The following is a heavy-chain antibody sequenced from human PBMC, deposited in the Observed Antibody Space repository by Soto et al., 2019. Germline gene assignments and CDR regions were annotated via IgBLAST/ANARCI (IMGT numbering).Heavy chain of an antibody. D-gene: IGHD1-1*01. CDR3: ARVVLERRLLDP. CDR1: GDSISSGDYY. J-gene: IGHJ5*02. Sequence: PSETLSLTCTVTGDSISSGDYYWSWIRQPPGKGLEWIGYIYYSGSTYYNPSLESRVTISVDTSKNHFSLKLSSVTAADTAVYYCARVVLERRLLDPWGQGTMVTVSS. CDR2: IYYSGST. V-gene: IGHV4-30-4*01.